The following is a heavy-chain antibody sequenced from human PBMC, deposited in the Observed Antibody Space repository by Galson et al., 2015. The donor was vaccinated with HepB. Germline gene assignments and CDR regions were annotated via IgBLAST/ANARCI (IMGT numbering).Heavy chain of an antibody. J-gene: IGHJ4*02. CDR1: GFTFSGSA. CDR2: IGSKANNYAT. Sequence: SLRLSCAGSGFTFSGSAMHWVRRASGRGLEWVGRIGSKANNYATAYTASVKGRFTISRDDSKNTAYLQMNSLRIEDTAVYYCTRLGDLSGYSSRWGQGTLVTVSS. CDR3: TRLGDLSGYSSR. D-gene: IGHD6-13*01. V-gene: IGHV3-73*01.